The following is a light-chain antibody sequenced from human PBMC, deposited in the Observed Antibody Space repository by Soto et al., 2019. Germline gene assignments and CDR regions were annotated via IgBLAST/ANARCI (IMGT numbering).Light chain of an antibody. CDR3: AAWDDSLNVV. CDR1: SSNIGSNT. J-gene: IGLJ2*01. V-gene: IGLV1-44*01. CDR2: SNN. Sequence: QSVLTQPPSASGTPGQRVTISCSGSSSNIGSNTVNWYQQLPGTAPKLLIYSNNQRPSGVPDRFSGSKSGTSASLAISGLQSEDEADYYWAAWDDSLNVVFGGGTSSPS.